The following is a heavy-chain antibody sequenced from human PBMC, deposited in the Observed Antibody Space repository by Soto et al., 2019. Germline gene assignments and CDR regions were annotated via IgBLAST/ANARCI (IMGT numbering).Heavy chain of an antibody. J-gene: IGHJ3*02. Sequence: QVTLKESGPVLVKPTETLTLTCTVSGFSLSNARMGVSWIRQPPGKALEWLAHIFSNDEKSYSTSLKSRLTIXXDXSXXQVVLTMTNMDPVDTATYYCARIHSSGWYVDAFDIWGQGTMVTVSS. CDR3: ARIHSSGWYVDAFDI. CDR1: GFSLSNARMG. V-gene: IGHV2-26*01. CDR2: IFSNDEK. D-gene: IGHD6-19*01.